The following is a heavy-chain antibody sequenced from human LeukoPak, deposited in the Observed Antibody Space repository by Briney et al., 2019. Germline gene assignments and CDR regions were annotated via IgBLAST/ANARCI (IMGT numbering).Heavy chain of an antibody. Sequence: GGSLRLSCAASGFTFTSYSMNWVRQAPGKGLEWVSSISSSSNYIYYADSVKGRFTISRDNAKNSLYLQMNSLRAEDTAVYYCARGGVVGGCDIWGQGTMVTVSS. V-gene: IGHV3-21*01. CDR1: GFTFTSYS. J-gene: IGHJ3*02. CDR3: ARGGVVGGCDI. CDR2: ISSSSNYI. D-gene: IGHD2-15*01.